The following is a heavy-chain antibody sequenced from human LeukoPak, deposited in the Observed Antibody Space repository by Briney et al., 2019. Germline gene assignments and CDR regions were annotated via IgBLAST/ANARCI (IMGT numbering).Heavy chain of an antibody. CDR2: IKSKTDGGTT. J-gene: IGHJ6*02. V-gene: IGHV3-15*01. CDR1: GFTFSNAW. Sequence: PGGSLRLSCAASGFTFSNAWMSWVRQAPGKGLECLGRIKSKTDGGTTDYAAPVKGRFTISRDDSKNTLYLQMNSLKTEDTAVYYCTTDAWYYYGMDVWGQGTTVTVSS. CDR3: TTDAWYYYGMDV.